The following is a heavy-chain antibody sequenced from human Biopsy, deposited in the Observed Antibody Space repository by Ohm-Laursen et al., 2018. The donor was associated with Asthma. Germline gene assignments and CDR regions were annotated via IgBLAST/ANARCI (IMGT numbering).Heavy chain of an antibody. J-gene: IGHJ6*04. CDR1: GYTFNAYY. D-gene: IGHD4-17*01. Sequence: SVKVSCKASGYTFNAYYIHWVRQAPGQGLEWMGRINPNNGNTNYAHKFQGRVTITRDTSISTVYMELTRLRSDDTAVYYCAGAPQPQNYGTGNAQYGLDVWGKGTTVTVSS. CDR2: INPNNGNT. CDR3: AGAPQPQNYGTGNAQYGLDV. V-gene: IGHV1-2*06.